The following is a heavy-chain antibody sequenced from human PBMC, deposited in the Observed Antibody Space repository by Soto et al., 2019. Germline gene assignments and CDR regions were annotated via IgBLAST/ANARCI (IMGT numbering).Heavy chain of an antibody. CDR3: ARDAQHYDFWCGYWTHDAFAI. D-gene: IGHD3-3*01. Sequence: PSQTLSLTCAISGDSASSNSSSWNSISHSPSKGLEWLGRTYYRSKWYNDYAVSVKSRITINPDTSKNQFSLQLNSVTPEDTAVYYCARDAQHYDFWCGYWTHDAFAISGQGTMVLVS. CDR1: GDSASSNSSS. V-gene: IGHV6-1*01. J-gene: IGHJ3*02. CDR2: TYYRSKWYN.